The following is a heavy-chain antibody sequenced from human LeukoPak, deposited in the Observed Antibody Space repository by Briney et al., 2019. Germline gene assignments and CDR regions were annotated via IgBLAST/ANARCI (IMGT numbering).Heavy chain of an antibody. J-gene: IGHJ4*02. CDR2: IYYSGST. CDR3: ARHLKQQPHDY. D-gene: IGHD6-13*01. V-gene: IGHV4-39*01. CDR1: GGSIDSDYYY. Sequence: SETPSLTCSVSGGSIDSDYYYWAWIRQSPGKRLEWIGSIYYSGSTYYNPSLKSRVTMSVDRSESQFSLKLSSVTAADTAVYYCARHLKQQPHDYWGRGTLVTVSS.